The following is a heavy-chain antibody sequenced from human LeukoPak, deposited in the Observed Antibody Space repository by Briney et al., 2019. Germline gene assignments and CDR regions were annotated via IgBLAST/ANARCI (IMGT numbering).Heavy chain of an antibody. CDR1: GFTFSSYA. J-gene: IGHJ4*02. CDR2: ISGSGGST. V-gene: IGHV3-23*01. D-gene: IGHD2-2*01. CDR3: AKSKLGYCSSTSCYLGDY. Sequence: PGGSLRLSCAASGFTFSSYAMSWVRQAPGKGLEWVSAISGSGGSTYYADSVKGRFTISRDNSKNTLYLQMNSLRAEDTAVYYCAKSKLGYCSSTSCYLGDYWGQGTLVTVSS.